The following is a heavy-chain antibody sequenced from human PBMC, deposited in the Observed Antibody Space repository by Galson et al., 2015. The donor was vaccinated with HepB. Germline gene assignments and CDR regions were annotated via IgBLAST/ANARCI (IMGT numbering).Heavy chain of an antibody. J-gene: IGHJ4*02. CDR1: GGSFSGYY. CDR3: ARTDRAAAAQYYFDY. D-gene: IGHD6-13*01. CDR2: INHSGST. V-gene: IGHV4-34*01. Sequence: ETLSLTCAVYGGSFSGYYWSWIRQPPGKGLEWIGEINHSGSTNYNPSLKSRVTISVDTSKNQFSLKLSSVTAADTAVYYCARTDRAAAAQYYFDYWGQGTLVTVSP.